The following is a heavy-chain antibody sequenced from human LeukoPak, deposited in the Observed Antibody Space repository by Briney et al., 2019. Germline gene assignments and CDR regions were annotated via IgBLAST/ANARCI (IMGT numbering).Heavy chain of an antibody. J-gene: IGHJ4*02. D-gene: IGHD3-22*01. CDR1: GYTFTSYD. CDR2: MNPNSGNT. CDR3: ARALLTYYYDSSGYYYFDY. V-gene: IGHV1-8*01. Sequence: ASVKVSCKASGYTFTSYDINWVRQATGQGLEWMGWMNPNSGNTGYAQKLQGRVTMTTDTSTSTAYMELRSLRSDDTAVYYCARALLTYYYDSSGYYYFDYWGRGTLVTVSS.